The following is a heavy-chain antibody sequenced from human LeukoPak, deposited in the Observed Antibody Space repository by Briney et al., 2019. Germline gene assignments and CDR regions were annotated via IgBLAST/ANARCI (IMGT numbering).Heavy chain of an antibody. V-gene: IGHV4-39*01. J-gene: IGHJ4*02. D-gene: IGHD4-17*01. Sequence: PSETLSLTCTVSGGSISSSSYYWGWIRQPPGMGLEWIGSIYYSGSTYYNASLKSRVTISVATSKDQFSLKLISVTAADTAVYYCARLLRSSAYYFDYWGQGTLVTVSS. CDR1: GGSISSSSYY. CDR3: ARLLRSSAYYFDY. CDR2: IYYSGST.